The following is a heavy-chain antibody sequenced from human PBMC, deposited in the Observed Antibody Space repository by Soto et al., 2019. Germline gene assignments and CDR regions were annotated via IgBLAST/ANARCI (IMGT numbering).Heavy chain of an antibody. V-gene: IGHV3-23*01. D-gene: IGHD3-22*01. Sequence: GGSLRLSCAASGFTFSSYAMSWVRQAPGKGLEWVSAISGSGGSTYYADSVKGRFTISRDNSKNTLYLQMNSLRAEDTAVYYCAKDHYYDSSGYFHVHPYGMDVWGQGTTVTVSS. CDR1: GFTFSSYA. CDR2: ISGSGGST. J-gene: IGHJ6*02. CDR3: AKDHYYDSSGYFHVHPYGMDV.